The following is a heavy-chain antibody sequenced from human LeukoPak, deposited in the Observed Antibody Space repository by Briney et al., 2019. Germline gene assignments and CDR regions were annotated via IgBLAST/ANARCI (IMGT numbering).Heavy chain of an antibody. CDR3: ERDYCSGGSCYGLVDY. CDR2: ISSSGSTI. V-gene: IGHV3-11*04. Sequence: GGSLRLSCAASGFTFSDDYMSWIRQAPGKGLEWVSYISSSGSTIYYADSVKGRFTISRDNAKNSLYLQMNSLRAEDTAVYYCERDYCSGGSCYGLVDYWGQGTLVTVSS. J-gene: IGHJ4*02. D-gene: IGHD2-15*01. CDR1: GFTFSDDY.